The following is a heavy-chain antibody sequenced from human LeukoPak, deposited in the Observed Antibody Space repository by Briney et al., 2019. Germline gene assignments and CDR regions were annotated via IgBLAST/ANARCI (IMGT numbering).Heavy chain of an antibody. CDR1: GYTFTDYY. J-gene: IGHJ4*02. CDR2: INPKNGDT. Sequence: ASVKVSCKASGYTFTDYYIHWVRQAPGQGLEWVGWINPKNGDTNYEQRFQGWVTVTRDTSISTAYMELNSLTSHDTAVYYCARDNWNGPYFDYWGQGTLVTVSS. D-gene: IGHD1-20*01. V-gene: IGHV1-2*04. CDR3: ARDNWNGPYFDY.